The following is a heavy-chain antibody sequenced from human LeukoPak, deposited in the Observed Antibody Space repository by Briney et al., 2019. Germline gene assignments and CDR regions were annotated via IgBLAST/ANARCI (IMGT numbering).Heavy chain of an antibody. CDR2: IYYSGST. V-gene: IGHV4-31*03. Sequence: SETLSLTCTVSGGSISSGGYYWSWICQHPGKGLEWIGYIYYSGSTYYNPSLKSRVTISVDTSKNQFSLKLSSVTAADTAVYYCARAGEWLFQNGPFDYWGQGTLVTVSS. J-gene: IGHJ4*02. D-gene: IGHD3-3*01. CDR3: ARAGEWLFQNGPFDY. CDR1: GGSISSGGYY.